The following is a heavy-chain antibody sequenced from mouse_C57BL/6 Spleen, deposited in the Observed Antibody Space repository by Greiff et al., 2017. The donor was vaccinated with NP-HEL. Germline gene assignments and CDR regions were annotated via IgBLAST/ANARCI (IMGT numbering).Heavy chain of an antibody. CDR3: ARRYYGNYYFFDY. CDR1: GYTFTDYN. J-gene: IGHJ2*01. D-gene: IGHD2-1*01. Sequence: VQLKQSGPELVKPGASVKMSCKASGYTFTDYNMHWVKQSHGKSLEWIGYINPNNGGTSYNQKFKGKATLTVNKSSSTAYMELRSLTSEDSAFYYCARRYYGNYYFFDYWGQGTTLTVSS. CDR2: INPNNGGT. V-gene: IGHV1-22*01.